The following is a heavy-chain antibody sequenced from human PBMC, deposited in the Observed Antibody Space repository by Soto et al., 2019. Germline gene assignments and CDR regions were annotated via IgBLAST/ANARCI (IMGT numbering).Heavy chain of an antibody. V-gene: IGHV3-21*01. J-gene: IGHJ6*02. CDR1: GFTFSSYS. D-gene: IGHD6-19*01. CDR2: ISSSSSYI. Sequence: EVQLVESGGGLVQPGGSLRLSCAASGFTFSSYSMNWVRQAPGKGLEWVSSISSSSSYIYYADSVKGRFTISRDNAKNSLYLQMNSLRAEDTAVYYCARDEKGIAVAGTDSYYYYGMDVWGQGTTVTVSS. CDR3: ARDEKGIAVAGTDSYYYYGMDV.